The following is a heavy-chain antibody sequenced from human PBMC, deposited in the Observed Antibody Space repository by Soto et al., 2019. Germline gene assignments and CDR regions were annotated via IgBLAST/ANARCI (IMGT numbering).Heavy chain of an antibody. V-gene: IGHV3-74*01. Sequence: XGSLILYWVDSEFTFSSYWMHWVRQVPGKGLVWVSRMNEDGSTTDYADSVKGRFTISRDNARNTLYLQMNSLRAEDTAVYYCARDLSGRADAWGQGTTVTV. D-gene: IGHD3-10*01. CDR2: MNEDGSTT. CDR3: ARDLSGRADA. CDR1: EFTFSSYW. J-gene: IGHJ6*02.